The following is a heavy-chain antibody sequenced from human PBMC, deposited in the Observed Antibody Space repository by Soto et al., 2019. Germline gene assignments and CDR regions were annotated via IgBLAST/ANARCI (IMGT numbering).Heavy chain of an antibody. D-gene: IGHD2-15*01. CDR2: IYYIGNT. J-gene: IGHJ4*02. CDR1: GGSIDSGDYY. Sequence: SETLSLTCTVSGGSIDSGDYYWSWIRQLPGKGLEWIGYIYYIGNTYYNPSLESRVTISVDTSKNQFSLKLRSVTAADTGVYFCATHDATGHKYWGPGTLVTVSS. V-gene: IGHV4-30-4*08. CDR3: ATHDATGHKY.